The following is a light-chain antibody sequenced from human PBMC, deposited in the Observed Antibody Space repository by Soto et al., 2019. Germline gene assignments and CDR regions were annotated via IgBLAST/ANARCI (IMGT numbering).Light chain of an antibody. CDR1: QSVSSSY. V-gene: IGKV3-20*01. Sequence: EIVLTQSPGTLSLSPGERATLSCRASQSVSSSYLAWYQQKPGQAPRILIYGASSRATGIPDRFSGSESVTDFTLTISRLEPEDFAVYYCQTYGSPFTFGHGTKVDIK. CDR2: GAS. CDR3: QTYGSPFT. J-gene: IGKJ3*01.